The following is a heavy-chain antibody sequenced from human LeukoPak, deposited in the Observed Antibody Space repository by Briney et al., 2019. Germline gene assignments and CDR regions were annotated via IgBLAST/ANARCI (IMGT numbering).Heavy chain of an antibody. CDR3: ASGPPWYDFWSGYYDY. Sequence: PGRSLRLSCAASGFIFSSYAIHWVRQAPGKGLEWVAVISSDGSKKNYADSVKGRFTISRDNSKNTLYLQMNSLRAEDTAVYYCASGPPWYDFWSGYYDYWGQGTLVTVSS. CDR1: GFIFSSYA. D-gene: IGHD3-3*01. V-gene: IGHV3-30*14. CDR2: ISSDGSKK. J-gene: IGHJ4*02.